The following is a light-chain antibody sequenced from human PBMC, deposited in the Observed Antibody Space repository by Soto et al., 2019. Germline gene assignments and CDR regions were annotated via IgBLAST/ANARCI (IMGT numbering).Light chain of an antibody. CDR3: QTWGTGIVV. CDR1: SGHSSYA. CDR2: LDSDGSH. J-gene: IGLJ2*01. Sequence: QPVLTQSPSDSASLGASVKLTCTLSSGHSSYAIAWHQQQREKGPRYLMKLDSDGSHSKGDGIPDRFSGSSSGAERYLTISSLQSEDEADYYCQTWGTGIVVFGGGTKLTVL. V-gene: IGLV4-69*01.